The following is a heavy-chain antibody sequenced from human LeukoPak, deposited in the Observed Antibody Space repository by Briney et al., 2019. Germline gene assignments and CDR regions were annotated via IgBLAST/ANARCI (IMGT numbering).Heavy chain of an antibody. CDR1: GFTFSSYG. Sequence: PGGSLRLSCAASGFTFSSYGMHWVRQAPGKGLEWVSAISGSGGSTYYADSVKGRFTISRDNSKNTLYLQMNSLRAEDTAVYYCAKPYYDFWSGYTSSDAHYWGQGTLVTVSS. CDR3: AKPYYDFWSGYTSSDAHY. D-gene: IGHD3-3*01. V-gene: IGHV3-23*01. CDR2: ISGSGGST. J-gene: IGHJ4*02.